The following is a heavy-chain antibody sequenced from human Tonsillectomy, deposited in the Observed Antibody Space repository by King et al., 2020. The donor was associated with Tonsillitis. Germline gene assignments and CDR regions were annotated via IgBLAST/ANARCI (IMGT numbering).Heavy chain of an antibody. CDR1: GGSISSYY. V-gene: IGHV4-59*01. CDR3: ARRGIYGVVTPGYFDY. D-gene: IGHD3-3*01. J-gene: IGHJ4*02. Sequence: QLQESGPGLVKPSETLSLTCTVSGGSISSYYWSWLRQPPGKGLEWIGYIYYSGSTNYNPSLKSRVTISVDTSKNQFSLKVSSVTAADTAVYYCARRGIYGVVTPGYFDYWGQGTLVTVSA. CDR2: IYYSGST.